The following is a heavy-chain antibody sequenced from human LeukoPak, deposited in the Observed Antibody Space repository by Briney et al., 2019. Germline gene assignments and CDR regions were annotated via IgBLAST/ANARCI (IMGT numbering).Heavy chain of an antibody. CDR2: INPNNGDT. J-gene: IGHJ4*02. CDR1: GYTFTGYY. V-gene: IGHV1-2*02. Sequence: ASMKVSCKASGYTFTGYYIHWVRQAPGQGLEWMGWINPNNGDTNFDPKFQGRLTLSRDTPISTAYMELGRLRSDDTAVYYCARIKWSAANDWGQGTLVTVSS. D-gene: IGHD6-13*01. CDR3: ARIKWSAAND.